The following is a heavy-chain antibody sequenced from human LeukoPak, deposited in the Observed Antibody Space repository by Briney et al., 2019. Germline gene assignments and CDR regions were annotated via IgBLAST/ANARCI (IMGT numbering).Heavy chain of an antibody. CDR3: ASIDYYGSGSKVAALDY. V-gene: IGHV1-2*02. CDR1: GYSFTDYY. D-gene: IGHD3-10*01. CDR2: INPNTGGT. Sequence: ASVKVSCKTSGYSFTDYYIHWVRQAPGQGLEWMGWINPNTGGTNYAQRFQGRVTVTRDTSISTAYMELSRLRSDDTAVYYCASIDYYGSGSKVAALDYWGQGTLVTVSS. J-gene: IGHJ4*02.